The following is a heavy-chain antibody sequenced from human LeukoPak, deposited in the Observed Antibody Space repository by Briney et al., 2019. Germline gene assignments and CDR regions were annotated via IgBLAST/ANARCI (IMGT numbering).Heavy chain of an antibody. V-gene: IGHV3-7*01. J-gene: IGHJ3*02. D-gene: IGHD6-13*01. CDR1: GFTFSDYY. Sequence: GGSLRLSCAASGFTFSDYYMSWIRQAPGKGLEWVADIKEDGSEKYYVDSVKGRFTISRDNAKNSLYLQMNSLRAEDTAVYYCARDYRYSSSWYKGDAFDIWGQGTMVTVSS. CDR2: IKEDGSEK. CDR3: ARDYRYSSSWYKGDAFDI.